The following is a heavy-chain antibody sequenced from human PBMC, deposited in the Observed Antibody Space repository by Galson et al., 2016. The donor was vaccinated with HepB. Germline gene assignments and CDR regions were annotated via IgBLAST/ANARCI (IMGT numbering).Heavy chain of an antibody. CDR2: ISSSSSYI. V-gene: IGHV3-21*01. CDR3: ASLFSAAVAGYWYFDL. Sequence: SLRLSCAASGFTFSSYSMNWVRQAPGKGLEWVSSISSSSSYIYYADSVKGRFTISRDNAKNSRYLQMNSLRAEDTAVYYWASLFSAAVAGYWYFDLWGRGTLVTVSS. J-gene: IGHJ2*01. D-gene: IGHD6-19*01. CDR1: GFTFSSYS.